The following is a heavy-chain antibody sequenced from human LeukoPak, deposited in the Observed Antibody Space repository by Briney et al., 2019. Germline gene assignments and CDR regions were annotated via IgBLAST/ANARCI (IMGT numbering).Heavy chain of an antibody. Sequence: GGSLRLSCTAPGFTFSGSAMHWVRQASGKGLEWVGRIRTKANNYATVYAASVKGRFTISRDDSKNTAYLQMNSLKTEDTAVYYCTSGLSVRRSNNTPVDYWGQGTLVTVSS. J-gene: IGHJ4*02. CDR1: GFTFSGSA. CDR3: TSGLSVRRSNNTPVDY. CDR2: IRTKANNYAT. V-gene: IGHV3-73*01. D-gene: IGHD1-1*01.